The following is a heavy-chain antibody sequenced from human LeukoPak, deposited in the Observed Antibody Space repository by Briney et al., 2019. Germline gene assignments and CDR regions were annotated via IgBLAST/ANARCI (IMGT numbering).Heavy chain of an antibody. V-gene: IGHV4-39*07. CDR1: GGSISSSSYY. Sequence: SETLSLTCTVSGGSISSSSYYWGWICQPPGKGLEWIGEINHSGSTNYNPSLKSRVTISVDTSKNQFSLKLSSVTAADTAVYYCARGRYYGSEKFDYWGQGTLVTVSS. D-gene: IGHD3-10*01. CDR3: ARGRYYGSEKFDY. J-gene: IGHJ4*02. CDR2: INHSGST.